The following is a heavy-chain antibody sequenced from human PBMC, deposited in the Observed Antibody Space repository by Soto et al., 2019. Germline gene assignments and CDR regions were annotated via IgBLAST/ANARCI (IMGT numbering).Heavy chain of an antibody. V-gene: IGHV3-15*01. CDR3: TAQFYFDASGYSFDL. CDR2: MKSKSEGETT. CDR1: GFTFNNAW. D-gene: IGHD3-22*01. Sequence: LRLSCAASGFTFNNAWMGWVRQAPGQGLEWVGHMKSKSEGETTDYAAPVKGRFTISRDDSKNTVYLQMNSLITEDTAVYYCTAQFYFDASGYSFDLWGQGTLVTVSS. J-gene: IGHJ4*02.